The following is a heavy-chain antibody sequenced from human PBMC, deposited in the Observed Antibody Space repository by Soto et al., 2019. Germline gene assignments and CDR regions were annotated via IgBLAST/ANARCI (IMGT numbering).Heavy chain of an antibody. CDR3: ARQGWDIVVVPASITFDP. J-gene: IGHJ5*02. V-gene: IGHV4-38-2*01. D-gene: IGHD2-2*01. Sequence: PSETLSLTCAVSGYSISSGYYWGWIRQPPGKGLEWIGSIYHSGSTYYNPSLKSRVTISVDASKNQFSLKLSSVTAADTAVYYCARQGWDIVVVPASITFDPWGQGTLVTVSS. CDR2: IYHSGST. CDR1: GYSISSGYY.